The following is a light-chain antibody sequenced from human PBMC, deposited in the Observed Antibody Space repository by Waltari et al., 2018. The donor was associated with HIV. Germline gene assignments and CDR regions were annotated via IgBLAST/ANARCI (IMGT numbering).Light chain of an antibody. V-gene: IGKV3-15*01. CDR2: DAF. CDR3: QQYNNWPPHT. J-gene: IGKJ2*01. Sequence: ELVMTQSPAILSVSPGERATLSCRASQSVRSNLAWYQQKPCQPPRLLIYDAFTRATGAPTRFSGSGSGTDFTLTISSLQSEDVAIYYCQQYNNWPPHTFGQGTKLEI. CDR1: QSVRSN.